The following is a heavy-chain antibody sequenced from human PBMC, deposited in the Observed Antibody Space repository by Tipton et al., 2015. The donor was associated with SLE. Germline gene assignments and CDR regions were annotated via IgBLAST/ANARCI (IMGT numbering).Heavy chain of an antibody. D-gene: IGHD3-3*01. Sequence: TLSLTCSLSGGSISSNDFYWGWIRQPPGKGLEWIGSVYYSGSSQYNPSVRGRISITVDTSKNQFSLKLGSVTAADTAVYYCARQSWSGSYTYRYSGMDVWGQGSTVTVSS. CDR3: ARQSWSGSYTYRYSGMDV. J-gene: IGHJ6*02. V-gene: IGHV4-39*01. CDR2: VYYSGSS. CDR1: GGSISSNDFY.